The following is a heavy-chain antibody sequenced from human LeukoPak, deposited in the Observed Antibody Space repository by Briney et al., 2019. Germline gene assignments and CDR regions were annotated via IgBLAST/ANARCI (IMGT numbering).Heavy chain of an antibody. Sequence: GGSLRLSCAASGFTFSSYSMNWVRQAPGKGLEWVSSISSSSSYIYYADSAKGRFTISRDNAKNSLYLQMNSLRAEDTAVYYCARDSGIAVAAEWGQGTLVTVSS. CDR1: GFTFSSYS. CDR3: ARDSGIAVAAE. CDR2: ISSSSSYI. V-gene: IGHV3-21*01. D-gene: IGHD6-19*01. J-gene: IGHJ4*02.